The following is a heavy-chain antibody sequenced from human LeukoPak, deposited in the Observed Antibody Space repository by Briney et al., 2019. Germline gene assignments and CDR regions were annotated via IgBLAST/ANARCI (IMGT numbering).Heavy chain of an antibody. Sequence: GESLKISCKASGYSFSNYWIGWVRQMPGKGLEWMGIIYPSDSDTRYSPSFQGQVTISADKSISTAYLQWSSLKASDTAMYYCARLTSSWSFDYWGQGTLVTVSS. J-gene: IGHJ4*02. V-gene: IGHV5-51*01. CDR3: ARLTSSWSFDY. D-gene: IGHD6-13*01. CDR2: IYPSDSDT. CDR1: GYSFSNYW.